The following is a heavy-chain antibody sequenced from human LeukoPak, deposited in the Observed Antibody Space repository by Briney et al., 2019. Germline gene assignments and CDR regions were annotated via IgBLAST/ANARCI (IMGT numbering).Heavy chain of an antibody. V-gene: IGHV4-30-4*08. CDR3: TRARITMIVVVDPYFDY. CDR2: IYYSGST. J-gene: IGHJ4*02. CDR1: GGSISSGDYY. Sequence: PSQTLSLTCTVPGGSISSGDYYWSWIRQPPGKGLEWIGYIYYSGSTYYNPSLKSRVTISVDTSKNQFSLKLSSVTAADTAVYYCTRARITMIVVVDPYFDYWGQGTLVTVSS. D-gene: IGHD3-22*01.